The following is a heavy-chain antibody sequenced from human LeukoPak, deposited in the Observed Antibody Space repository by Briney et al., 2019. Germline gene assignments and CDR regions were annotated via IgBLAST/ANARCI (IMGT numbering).Heavy chain of an antibody. D-gene: IGHD3-16*02. CDR1: GFTFSSYS. Sequence: SGGSLRLSCAASGFTFSSYSRNWVRQAPGKGLEWVSSISSSSSYIYYADSVKGRFTISRDNAKNSLYLQMNSLRAEDTAVYYCAREAPYDYVWGSYRFDYWGQGTLVTVSS. V-gene: IGHV3-21*01. J-gene: IGHJ4*02. CDR2: ISSSSSYI. CDR3: AREAPYDYVWGSYRFDY.